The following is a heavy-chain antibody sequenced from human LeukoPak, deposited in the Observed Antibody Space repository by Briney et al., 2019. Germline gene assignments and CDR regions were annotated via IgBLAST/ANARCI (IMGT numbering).Heavy chain of an antibody. CDR1: GFTCDDYA. Sequence: GRSLRLSCAASGFTCDDYAMHWVRHAPGKGLEGVSGISWNSGSIVYADSGKGRFTISRDNAKNSLYLQMNSLRAEDTALYYCAKDRGHIAAAGIGWFDPWGQGTLVTVSS. D-gene: IGHD6-13*01. CDR2: ISWNSGSI. CDR3: AKDRGHIAAAGIGWFDP. J-gene: IGHJ5*02. V-gene: IGHV3-9*01.